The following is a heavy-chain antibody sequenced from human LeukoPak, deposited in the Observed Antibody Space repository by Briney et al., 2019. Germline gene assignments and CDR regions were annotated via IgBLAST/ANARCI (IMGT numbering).Heavy chain of an antibody. Sequence: PSETLSLTCAVSGGPISSGGYSWSWIRQPPGKGLEWIGYIYHSGSTYYNPSLKSRVTISVDRSKNQFSLKLSSVTAADTAVYYCARDRRVGRMTRGFDYWGQGTLVTVSS. CDR1: GGPISSGGYS. CDR3: ARDRRVGRMTRGFDY. J-gene: IGHJ4*02. D-gene: IGHD2-15*01. CDR2: IYHSGST. V-gene: IGHV4-30-2*01.